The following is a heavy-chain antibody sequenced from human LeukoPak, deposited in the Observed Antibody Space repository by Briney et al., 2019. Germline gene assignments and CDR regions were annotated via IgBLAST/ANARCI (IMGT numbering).Heavy chain of an antibody. D-gene: IGHD6-13*01. CDR1: GGSISSYY. V-gene: IGHV4-59*12. J-gene: IGHJ2*01. CDR3: ARAYSSSWYGYFDL. CDR2: IYYSGST. Sequence: SETLSLTCTVSGGSISSYYWSWIRQPPGKGLEWIGYIYYSGSTNYNPSLKSRVTISVDKSKNQFSLKLSSVTAADTAVYYCARAYSSSWYGYFDLWGRGTLVTVSS.